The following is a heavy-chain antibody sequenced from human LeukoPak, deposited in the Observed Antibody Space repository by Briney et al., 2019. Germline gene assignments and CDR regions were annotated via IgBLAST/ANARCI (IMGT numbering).Heavy chain of an antibody. J-gene: IGHJ4*02. CDR2: IKGDESAR. V-gene: IGHV3-7*01. Sequence: PGGSLRLSCAASGFTFSTYWMAWVRQAPGKGLEWVANIKGDESARHQADSVKGRFIISRDNTQNSVYLQMSSLRGEDTAIYYCAGDVVGSLDYWGQGTLVTVSS. D-gene: IGHD1-26*01. CDR1: GFTFSTYW. CDR3: AGDVVGSLDY.